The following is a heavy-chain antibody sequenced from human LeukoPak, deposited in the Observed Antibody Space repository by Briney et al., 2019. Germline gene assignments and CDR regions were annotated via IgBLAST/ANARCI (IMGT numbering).Heavy chain of an antibody. J-gene: IGHJ3*02. CDR3: ANGGNNNDAFDI. V-gene: IGHV3-23*01. Sequence: GGSLRLSCAASGFTFSSYAMSWVRQAPGKGLEWASAISGSGGSTYYADSVKGRFTISRDNSKNTLYLQMNSLRAEDTAVYYCANGGNNNDAFDIWGQGTMVTVSS. CDR1: GFTFSSYA. CDR2: ISGSGGST. D-gene: IGHD3-16*01.